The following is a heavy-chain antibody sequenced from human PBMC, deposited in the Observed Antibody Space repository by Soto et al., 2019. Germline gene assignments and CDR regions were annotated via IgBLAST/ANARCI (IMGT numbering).Heavy chain of an antibody. Sequence: SLLLSCSASGFPFITYAINWGRQAPGKGLEWVSGISGSGGSTYYADSVKGRFAISRDNSKNTLYLQMNSLRAEDTAVYYCAKSSGSYYSPPAYWGRGTLVTVSS. V-gene: IGHV3-23*01. CDR1: GFPFITYA. J-gene: IGHJ4*02. CDR3: AKSSGSYYSPPAY. D-gene: IGHD3-10*01. CDR2: ISGSGGST.